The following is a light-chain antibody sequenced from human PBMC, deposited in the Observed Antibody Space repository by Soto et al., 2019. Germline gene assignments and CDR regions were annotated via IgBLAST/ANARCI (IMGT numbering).Light chain of an antibody. J-gene: IGLJ1*01. CDR3: GTWDSSLSAGGV. CDR1: SSNIGNNY. V-gene: IGLV1-51*02. CDR2: ENN. Sequence: QSVLTQPPSVSAAPGQKVTISCSGSSSNIGNNYVSWYQQLPGTAPKLLIYENNKRPSGIPDRFSGSKSGTSATLGITGLQTGDEADNYCGTWDSSLSAGGVFVTGTKVTVL.